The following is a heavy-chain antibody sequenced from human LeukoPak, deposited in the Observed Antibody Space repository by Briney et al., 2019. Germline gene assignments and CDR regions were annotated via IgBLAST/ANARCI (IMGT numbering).Heavy chain of an antibody. CDR3: ARGPQTTVVTRGNYYYYYMDV. J-gene: IGHJ6*03. V-gene: IGHV1-8*01. D-gene: IGHD4-23*01. CDR1: GYSFITYD. Sequence: ASVKVSCKASGYSFITYDINWVRQATGQGLEWMGWMSPNRGNTGYAQKFQGRVTMTRDTSISTAYMELSRLRSDDTAVYYCARGPQTTVVTRGNYYYYYMDVWGKGTTVTVSS. CDR2: MSPNRGNT.